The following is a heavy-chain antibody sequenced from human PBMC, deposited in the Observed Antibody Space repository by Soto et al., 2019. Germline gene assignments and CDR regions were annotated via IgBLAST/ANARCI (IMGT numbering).Heavy chain of an antibody. V-gene: IGHV1-18*01. J-gene: IGHJ1*01. CDR1: RDTFSTSG. D-gene: IGHD1-20*01. Sequence: ASVKVSCQTSRDTFSTSGISWVRQAPGQGLEWVGWVRPDNGNRKSAQRLQGRVTLTTDTSASTAYMELRSLTSDDTAMCYCAGDTESNRYNAWGQGTRVT. CDR2: VRPDNGNR. CDR3: AGDTESNRYNA.